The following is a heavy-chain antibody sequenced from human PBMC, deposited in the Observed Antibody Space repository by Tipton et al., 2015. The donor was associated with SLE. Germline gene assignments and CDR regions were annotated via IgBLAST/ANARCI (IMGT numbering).Heavy chain of an antibody. J-gene: IGHJ6*03. CDR3: ARGGLGVSYYYYMDV. Sequence: TLSLTCTVSGASVSSFCWNWIRQSPGKGLEWIACVCNSVSTNYDPSLKSRGTISVDTSKNHFSLELTSVTAADTAVYYCARGGLGVSYYYYMDVWGKGTTVTVSS. V-gene: IGHV4-59*08. CDR1: GASVSSFC. CDR2: VCNSVST. D-gene: IGHD1-26*01.